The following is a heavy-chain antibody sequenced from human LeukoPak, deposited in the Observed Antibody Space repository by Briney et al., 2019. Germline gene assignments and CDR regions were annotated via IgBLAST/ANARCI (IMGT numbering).Heavy chain of an antibody. CDR2: ISSSSSTI. D-gene: IGHD1-1*01. CDR3: ANQNWNYFDY. CDR1: GFTFSSYS. Sequence: PGGSLRLSCAASGFTFSSYSMNWVRQAPGKGLEWVSYISSSSSTIYYADSVKGRFTISRDNAKNSLYLQMNSLRAEDTAVYYCANQNWNYFDYWGQGTLVTVSS. V-gene: IGHV3-48*04. J-gene: IGHJ4*02.